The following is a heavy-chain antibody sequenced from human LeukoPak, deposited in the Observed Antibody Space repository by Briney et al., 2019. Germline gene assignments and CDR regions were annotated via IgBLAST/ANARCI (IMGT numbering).Heavy chain of an antibody. V-gene: IGHV4-4*02. CDR1: GGSISSSNW. J-gene: IGHJ4*02. CDR3: ARVVTYYYDSSGYLDY. Sequence: SGTLSLTCAVSGGSISSSNWWSWVRQPPGKGLEWIGEIYHSGSTNYNPSLKSRVTISVDKSKNQFSLKLSSVTAADTAVYYCARVVTYYYDSSGYLDYWGQGTLVTVSS. CDR2: IYHSGST. D-gene: IGHD3-22*01.